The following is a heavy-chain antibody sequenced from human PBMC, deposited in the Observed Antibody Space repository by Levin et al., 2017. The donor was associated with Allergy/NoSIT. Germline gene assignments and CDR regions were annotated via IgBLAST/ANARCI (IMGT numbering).Heavy chain of an antibody. V-gene: IGHV3-33*01. J-gene: IGHJ4*02. D-gene: IGHD2-15*01. CDR2: IWFDGSDK. CDR3: ARDRPESGASRDSFDL. Sequence: GESLKISCAASEFSFNIYGMHWVRQAPGKGLEWVAVIWFDGSDKHYADSVKGRFTISRDNSENMLYLHMNSLRAEDTAVYYCARDRPESGASRDSFDLWGQGTLVTVSS. CDR1: EFSFNIYG.